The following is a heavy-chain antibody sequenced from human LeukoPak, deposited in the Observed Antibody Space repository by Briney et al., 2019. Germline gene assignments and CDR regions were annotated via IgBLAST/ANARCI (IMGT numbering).Heavy chain of an antibody. CDR3: ASASSISHYYYYYYMDV. D-gene: IGHD6-13*01. CDR1: GGSISSYY. Sequence: SETLSLTCTVSGGSISSYYWSWLRQPAGKGLEWIGRIYTSGSTNYNPSLKSRVTMSVDTSKNQFSLKLSSVTAADTAVYYCASASSISHYYYYYYMDVWGKGTTVTVSS. J-gene: IGHJ6*03. CDR2: IYTSGST. V-gene: IGHV4-4*07.